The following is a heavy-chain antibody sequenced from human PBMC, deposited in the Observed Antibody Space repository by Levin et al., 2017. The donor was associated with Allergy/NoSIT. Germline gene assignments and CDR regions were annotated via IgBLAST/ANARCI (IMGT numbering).Heavy chain of an antibody. CDR1: GGSISSGHYY. J-gene: IGHJ6*02. CDR3: ARALENDFWSGSLYYYYGMDV. Sequence: PSETLSLTCTVSGGSISSGHYYWSWIRQPPGKGLEWIGYIYYSGSTYYNPSLKSRVTISVDTSKNQFSLKLTSVTAADTAVYYCARALENDFWSGSLYYYYGMDVWGQGTTVTVSS. CDR2: IYYSGST. D-gene: IGHD3-3*01. V-gene: IGHV4-30-4*01.